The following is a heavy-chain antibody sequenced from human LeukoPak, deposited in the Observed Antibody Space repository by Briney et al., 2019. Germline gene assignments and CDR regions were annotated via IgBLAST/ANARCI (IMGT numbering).Heavy chain of an antibody. CDR3: AKTPYYDIVTGYYSGIDS. CDR2: ISGSARRT. Sequence: GGSLRLSCAGSGCTFSSFPMNGARQARGQGLECVSAISGSARRTYYADSVKGRFTISRDNSKNTLYLQMNSLRADDTAIYYCAKTPYYDIVTGYYSGIDSWGQGTLVTVSS. CDR1: GCTFSSFP. J-gene: IGHJ4*02. D-gene: IGHD3-9*01. V-gene: IGHV3-23*01.